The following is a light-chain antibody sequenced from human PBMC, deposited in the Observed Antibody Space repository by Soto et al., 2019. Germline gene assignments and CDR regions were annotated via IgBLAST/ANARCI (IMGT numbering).Light chain of an antibody. V-gene: IGKV1-5*03. Sequence: DIQMTQSPSTLSASIGDRVTITFRASQSISSWLAWYQQKPGKAPKLLIYKATTLESGVPSRFSGSGYGTEFTLTISSLQPDDFATYYCHQYNSYSRTFGQGTKVDIK. J-gene: IGKJ1*01. CDR3: HQYNSYSRT. CDR1: QSISSW. CDR2: KAT.